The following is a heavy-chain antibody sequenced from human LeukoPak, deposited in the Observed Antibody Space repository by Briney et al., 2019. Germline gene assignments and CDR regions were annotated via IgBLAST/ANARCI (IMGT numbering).Heavy chain of an antibody. J-gene: IGHJ4*02. CDR2: INHSGST. D-gene: IGHD6-13*01. CDR1: GGSFSGYY. Sequence: PSETLSLTCAVYGGSFSGYYWSWIRQPPGKGLEWIGEINHSGSTNYNPSLKSRVTISVDTSKNQFSLKLSSVTAADTAVYYCARGGRARAPRQIAAAAPDWGQGTLVTVSS. CDR3: ARGGRARAPRQIAAAAPD. V-gene: IGHV4-34*01.